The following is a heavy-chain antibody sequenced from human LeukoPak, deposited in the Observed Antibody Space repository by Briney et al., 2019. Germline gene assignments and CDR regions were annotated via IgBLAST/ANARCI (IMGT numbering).Heavy chain of an antibody. Sequence: ASVKVSCKASGYTFTGYYMHWVRQAPGQGLEWMGWINPNSGGTNYAQKFQGRVTMTRDTSISTAYMELSRLRSDDTGVYYCARGGRKDVGAYNWFDPWGQGILVTVSS. J-gene: IGHJ5*02. D-gene: IGHD1-26*01. CDR1: GYTFTGYY. CDR2: INPNSGGT. CDR3: ARGGRKDVGAYNWFDP. V-gene: IGHV1-2*02.